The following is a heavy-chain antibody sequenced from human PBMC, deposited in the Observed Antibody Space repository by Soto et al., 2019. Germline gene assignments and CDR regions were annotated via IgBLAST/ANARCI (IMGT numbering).Heavy chain of an antibody. D-gene: IGHD6-13*01. Sequence: SETLSLTCAVSGYSISSGYYWDWIRQPPGKGLEWIGTIYHSGFAYYNPSLKSRVTMSVDTSKNQFSLKLTSVTAADTAMYYCERDLKAEGLGGMDVWGQGTTVTVSS. V-gene: IGHV4-38-2*02. CDR3: ERDLKAEGLGGMDV. CDR2: IYHSGFA. J-gene: IGHJ6*02. CDR1: GYSISSGYY.